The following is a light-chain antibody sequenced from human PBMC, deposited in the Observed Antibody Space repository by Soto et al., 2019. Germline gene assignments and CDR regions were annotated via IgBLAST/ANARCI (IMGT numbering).Light chain of an antibody. CDR1: QNIGSF. V-gene: IGKV1-39*01. CDR3: QQGSTTPIT. Sequence: DIQMTQSPSTLSASIGDRVTITCRASQNIGSFLNWYRQKPGAAPRLLVYSAFRIQSGVPSRFNASGSGTDFTLSSSSLQPEDFSTYYCQQGSTTPITFGLGTRLEIK. J-gene: IGKJ5*01. CDR2: SAF.